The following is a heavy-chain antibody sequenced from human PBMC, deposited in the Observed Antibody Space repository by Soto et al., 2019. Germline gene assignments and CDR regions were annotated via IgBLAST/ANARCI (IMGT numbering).Heavy chain of an antibody. CDR2: INPNGGST. CDR3: ARDLFAANY. Sequence: QVQLVQSGAEVKKPGASVKLSCKASGYTFISSYVHWVRQAPGQGLEWVAIINPNGGSTNYAQKFQGRVTVTRDTSMSTVFMELSSLHSDDTAVYYCARDLFAANYWGQGTLVTVSS. D-gene: IGHD2-15*01. J-gene: IGHJ4*02. CDR1: GYTFISSY. V-gene: IGHV1-46*01.